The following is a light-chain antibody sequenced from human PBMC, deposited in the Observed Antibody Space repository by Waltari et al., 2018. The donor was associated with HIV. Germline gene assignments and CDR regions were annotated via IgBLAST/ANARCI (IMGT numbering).Light chain of an antibody. CDR2: DAS. CDR1: QSVSSY. J-gene: IGKJ4*01. Sequence: EIVLTLSPATLSLSPGESATLSCRASQSVSSYLAWYQQKPGQAPRLLIYDASNRATGIPARFSGSGSGPDFTLTISSLEPEDFAVYYCQQRSNWPLLTFGGGTKVEIK. CDR3: QQRSNWPLLT. V-gene: IGKV3-11*01.